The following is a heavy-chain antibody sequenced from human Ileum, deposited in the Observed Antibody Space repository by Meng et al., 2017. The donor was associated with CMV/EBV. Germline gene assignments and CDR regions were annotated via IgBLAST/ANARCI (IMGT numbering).Heavy chain of an antibody. V-gene: IGHV1-18*01. CDR3: ARRFPDSSGWGWYFDR. Sequence: GYTFPTYGISWVRQAPGQGPEWMGWMSTYNGDPEVAQKLQGRVAMTTDTSTSTAYMELRSLRFDDTAVYYCARRFPDSSGWGWYFDRWGRGTLVTVSS. D-gene: IGHD6-19*01. CDR2: MSTYNGDP. J-gene: IGHJ2*01. CDR1: GYTFPTYG.